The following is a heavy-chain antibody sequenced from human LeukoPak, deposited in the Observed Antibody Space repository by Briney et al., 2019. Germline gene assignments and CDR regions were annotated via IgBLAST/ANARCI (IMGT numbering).Heavy chain of an antibody. CDR3: AKENWVRGTILLDYLDY. J-gene: IGHJ4*02. V-gene: IGHV3-9*01. CDR1: GFTFDEYA. CDR2: ISWNSVSI. D-gene: IGHD3-10*01. Sequence: PGRSLRLSCAASGFTFDEYAMYWVRQAPGKGLEWVSSISWNSVSIGYADSVKGRFTISRDNAKNSLYLQMNSLRPEDTALYYCAKENWVRGTILLDYLDYWGQGTLVTVSS.